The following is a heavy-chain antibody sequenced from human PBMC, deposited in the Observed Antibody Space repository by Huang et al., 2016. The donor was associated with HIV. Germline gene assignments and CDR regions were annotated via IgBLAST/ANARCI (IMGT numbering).Heavy chain of an antibody. CDR1: GDSLSGFF. J-gene: IGHJ5*02. CDR3: ARGRGTSWSFFDT. D-gene: IGHD2-2*01. CDR2: ITQSGRT. Sequence: QVRLDQWGAGLLKPSETLTLTCAVCGDSLSGFFWSWIRQSPGRGLEWIGEITQSGRTNYNPSLKSRVTSAIDTSKKQFSLKVKSVTADDTSTYYCARGRGTSWSFFDTWGQGSFVTVSS. V-gene: IGHV4-34*01.